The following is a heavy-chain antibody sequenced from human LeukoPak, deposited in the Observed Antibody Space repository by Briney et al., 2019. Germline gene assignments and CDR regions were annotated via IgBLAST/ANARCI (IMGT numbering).Heavy chain of an antibody. CDR3: AKVEDSSGYGFFDY. V-gene: IGHV3-23*01. CDR1: GFTFSSYE. J-gene: IGHJ4*02. CDR2: ISGSGANT. D-gene: IGHD3-22*01. Sequence: GGSLRLSCAASGFTFSSYEMNWVRQAPGKGLEWVSSISGSGANTYYAGSVKGRFTISRDNSKNTLYLRMNSLRVEDTAVYYCAKVEDSSGYGFFDYWGQGTLVTVSS.